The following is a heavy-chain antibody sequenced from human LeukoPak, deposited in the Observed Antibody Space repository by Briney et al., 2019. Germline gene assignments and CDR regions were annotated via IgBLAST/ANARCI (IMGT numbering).Heavy chain of an antibody. CDR1: GITFSSYW. CDR2: INTQGTYT. V-gene: IGHV3-74*01. Sequence: GGSLRLSCAVSGITFSSYWMHWVRHAPGRGLLWVSRINTQGTYTNYADPVKGRFTISRDNAKNALYLQMSSLRADDTAVYYCVIDLGDYNDFWGQGTLVSVSS. CDR3: VIDLGDYNDF. J-gene: IGHJ4*02. D-gene: IGHD2-15*01.